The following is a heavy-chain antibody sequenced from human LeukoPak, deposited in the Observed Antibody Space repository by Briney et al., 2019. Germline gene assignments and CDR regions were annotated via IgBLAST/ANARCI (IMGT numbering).Heavy chain of an antibody. J-gene: IGHJ4*02. V-gene: IGHV3-21*01. Sequence: SGGSLRLSCAASGFTFSSYSMNWVRQAPGKGLEWVSSISSSSSYIYYADSVKGRFTISRDNAKNSLYLQMNSLRAEDTAVYYCARAAESTVTTPLDYWGQGTLVTVSS. CDR3: ARAAESTVTTPLDY. CDR1: GFTFSSYS. D-gene: IGHD4-17*01. CDR2: ISSSSSYI.